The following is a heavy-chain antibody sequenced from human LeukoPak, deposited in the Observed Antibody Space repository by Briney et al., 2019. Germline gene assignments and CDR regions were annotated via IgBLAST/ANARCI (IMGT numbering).Heavy chain of an antibody. V-gene: IGHV4-59*08. CDR3: ARHSGEGGRLFDWLFNF. D-gene: IGHD3-9*01. CDR2: VHYTGST. CDR1: GASLGGSY. J-gene: IGHJ4*02. Sequence: SSETLSLTCTVSGASLGGSYWSWLRLPPGKGLEWIGYVHYTGSTKYSTSLQSRVTVSVDTSKNQFSLKLRSVTAADTAVYYCARHSGEGGRLFDWLFNFWGRGTLVAVSS.